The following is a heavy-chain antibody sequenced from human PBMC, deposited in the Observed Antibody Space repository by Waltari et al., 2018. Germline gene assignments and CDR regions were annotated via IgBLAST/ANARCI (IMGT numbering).Heavy chain of an antibody. CDR1: GGSISSGSYY. CDR3: ARELGDGGAFDI. CDR2: IYTSGST. J-gene: IGHJ3*02. Sequence: QVQLQESGPGLVKPSQTLSLTCTVPGGSISSGSYYWSWLRQPAGKGLEWIGRIYTSGSTNYNPSLKSRVTISVDTSKNQFSLKLSSVTAADTAVYYCARELGDGGAFDIWGQGTMVTVSS. V-gene: IGHV4-61*02. D-gene: IGHD3-10*01.